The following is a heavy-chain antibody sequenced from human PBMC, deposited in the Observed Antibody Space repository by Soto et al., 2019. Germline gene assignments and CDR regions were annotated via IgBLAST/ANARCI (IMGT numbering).Heavy chain of an antibody. CDR3: ARIGGAAVAGIVDY. D-gene: IGHD6-19*01. CDR1: GGSISSYY. CDR2: IYYSGST. Sequence: SETLSLTCTVSGGSISSYYWSWIRQPPGKGLEWIGYIYYSGSTNYNPSLKSRVTISVDTSKNQFSLKLSSVTAADTAVYYCARIGGAAVAGIVDYWGQGTLVTVPQ. J-gene: IGHJ4*02. V-gene: IGHV4-59*01.